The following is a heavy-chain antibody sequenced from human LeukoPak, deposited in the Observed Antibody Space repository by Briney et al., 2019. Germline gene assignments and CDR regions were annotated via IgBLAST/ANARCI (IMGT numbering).Heavy chain of an antibody. Sequence: ASVKVSCKASGGTFSSYAISWVRQAPGQGLEWMGGIIPIFGTANYAQKFQGRVTITADESTSTAYMELSSLRSEDTAVYYCAGGFGGGYNWFAPWGQETLVTVSS. J-gene: IGHJ5*02. CDR3: AGGFGGGYNWFAP. CDR2: IIPIFGTA. V-gene: IGHV1-69*13. CDR1: GGTFSSYA. D-gene: IGHD3-3*01.